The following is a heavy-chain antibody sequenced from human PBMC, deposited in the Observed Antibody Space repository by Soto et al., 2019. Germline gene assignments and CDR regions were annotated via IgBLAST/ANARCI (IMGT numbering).Heavy chain of an antibody. CDR3: VMVDNYVTPAPQDV. D-gene: IGHD3-16*01. V-gene: IGHV1-18*01. CDR1: GYIFVNYG. J-gene: IGHJ6*02. CDR2: ISPYTGNT. Sequence: QVQPVQSGDEVKKPGASVKVSCKASGYIFVNYGIAWVRQAPGQGLEWMGWISPYTGNTHSATKVQGRLTMTTDTXSSTAYMDLGSLTSDDTAVYYCVMVDNYVTPAPQDVWGQGTTVTVSS.